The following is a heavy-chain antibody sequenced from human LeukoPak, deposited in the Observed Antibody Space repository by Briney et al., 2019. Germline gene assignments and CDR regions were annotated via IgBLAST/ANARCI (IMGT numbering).Heavy chain of an antibody. CDR3: ARSSTPGWFDP. D-gene: IGHD5/OR15-5a*01. J-gene: IGHJ5*02. CDR2: IIPIFGTA. V-gene: IGHV1-69*06. CDR1: GYTFTSYD. Sequence: GASVKVSCKASGYTFTSYDINWVRQATGQGLGWMGGIIPIFGTANYAQKFQGRVTITADKTTSTAYRELSSLRSEDTAVYYCARSSTPGWFDPWGQGTLVTVSS.